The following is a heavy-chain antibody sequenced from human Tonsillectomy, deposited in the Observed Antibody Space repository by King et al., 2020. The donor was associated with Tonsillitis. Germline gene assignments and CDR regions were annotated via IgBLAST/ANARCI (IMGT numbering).Heavy chain of an antibody. V-gene: IGHV4-34*01. CDR1: GGSFSDYY. CDR2: INHDRST. CDR3: ARGWYYYDSSGYAIKGIYCDY. J-gene: IGHJ4*02. Sequence: VQLQQWGAGLLKPSETLSLTCALYGGSFSDYYWKWIRQPPGKGLEWIGEINHDRSTNYNPSLKSRLSVLVDTSKNQFSLKLTSVTAADTAVYYCARGWYYYDSSGYAIKGIYCDYWGQGTLVTVSS. D-gene: IGHD3-22*01.